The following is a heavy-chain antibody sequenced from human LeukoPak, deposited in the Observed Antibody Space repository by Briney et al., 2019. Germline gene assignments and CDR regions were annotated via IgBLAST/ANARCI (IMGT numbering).Heavy chain of an antibody. J-gene: IGHJ6*02. CDR1: GGSFSGYY. D-gene: IGHD2-2*01. CDR3: ARDPVGYCSSTSCRDYYYGMDV. Sequence: SETLSLTCAVYGGSFSGYYWSWIRQPPGKGLEWIGEINRSGSTNYNPSLKSRVTISVDTSKNQFSLKLSSVTAADTAVYYCARDPVGYCSSTSCRDYYYGMDVWGQGTTVTVSS. V-gene: IGHV4-34*01. CDR2: INRSGST.